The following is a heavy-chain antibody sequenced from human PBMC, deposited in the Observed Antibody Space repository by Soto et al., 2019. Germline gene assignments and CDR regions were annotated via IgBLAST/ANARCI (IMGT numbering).Heavy chain of an antibody. J-gene: IGHJ5*02. V-gene: IGHV1-69*13. CDR2: FIPLLGAA. CDR1: GGSFSSHA. CDR3: AGGNRFLVGVRGLS. D-gene: IGHD3-3*01. Sequence: SVKVSCKAPGGSFSSHAITWVRQAPVQGLEWMGGFIPLLGAANYAQNFQGRVTITADESTSTAYMELTSLRSDDTAIYYGAGGNRFLVGVRGLSCGQRTRVTVSS.